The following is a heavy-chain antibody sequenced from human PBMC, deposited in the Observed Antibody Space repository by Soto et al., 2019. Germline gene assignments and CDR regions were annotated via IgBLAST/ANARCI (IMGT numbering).Heavy chain of an antibody. Sequence: SETLSLTCTVSGGSVSSGSYYWSWIRQPPGKGLEWIGYIYYSGSANYNPSLKSRVTISVDTSKNQFSLKLSSVTAADTAVYYCARAPITIFGVVNNWFDPWGQGTLVTVSS. CDR3: ARAPITIFGVVNNWFDP. V-gene: IGHV4-61*01. CDR2: IYYSGSA. J-gene: IGHJ5*02. D-gene: IGHD3-3*01. CDR1: GGSVSSGSYY.